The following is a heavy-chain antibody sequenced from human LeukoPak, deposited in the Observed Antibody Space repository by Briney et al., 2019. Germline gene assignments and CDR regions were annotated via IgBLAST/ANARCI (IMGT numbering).Heavy chain of an antibody. D-gene: IGHD1-26*01. CDR1: GFTFSSYA. V-gene: IGHV3-30-3*01. CDR2: ISYDGSNK. CDR3: ARAMGAPNDY. J-gene: IGHJ4*02. Sequence: GRSLRLSCAASGFTFSSYAMHWVRQAPGKGLEWVAVISYDGSNKYYADSVKGRFTISRDNSKNTLYLQMNSLRAEDTAVYYCARAMGAPNDYWGQGTLVTVSS.